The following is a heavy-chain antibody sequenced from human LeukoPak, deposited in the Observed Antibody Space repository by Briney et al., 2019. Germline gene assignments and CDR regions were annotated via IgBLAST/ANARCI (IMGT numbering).Heavy chain of an antibody. Sequence: GGSLRLSCAASGFTFSSYSMNWVRQAPGKGLEWVSYISSSSSTIYYADPVKGRFTISRDNAKNSLYLQMNSLRAEDTAVYYCAREGIVPAAIVGDYYYMDVWGKGTTVTVSS. V-gene: IGHV3-48*04. D-gene: IGHD2-2*02. J-gene: IGHJ6*03. CDR1: GFTFSSYS. CDR2: ISSSSSTI. CDR3: AREGIVPAAIVGDYYYMDV.